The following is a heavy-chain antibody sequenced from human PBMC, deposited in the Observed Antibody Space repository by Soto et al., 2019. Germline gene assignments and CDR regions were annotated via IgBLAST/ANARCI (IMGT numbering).Heavy chain of an antibody. Sequence: QVQLVESGGGVVQPGRSLRLSCAASGFTFSSYAMHWVRQAPGKGLEWVAVISYDGSNKYYADSVKGRFTISRDNSKNTLYLLMNSFRVEDTAVYYCANRNHEEGGSNWFDPWGQGPLVTVSS. J-gene: IGHJ5*02. CDR2: ISYDGSNK. D-gene: IGHD1-26*01. CDR3: ANRNHEEGGSNWFDP. V-gene: IGHV3-30-3*01. CDR1: GFTFSSYA.